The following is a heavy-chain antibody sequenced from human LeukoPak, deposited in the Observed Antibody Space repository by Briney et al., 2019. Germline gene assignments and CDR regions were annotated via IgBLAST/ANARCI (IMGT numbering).Heavy chain of an antibody. CDR2: ISSSSSYI. D-gene: IGHD3-22*01. V-gene: IGHV3-21*01. CDR3: ARGGTYYYDSSGPRGYFDL. CDR1: GFTFSSYS. J-gene: IGHJ2*01. Sequence: GGSLRLSCAASGFTFSSYSMNWVRQAPGKGLEWVSSISSSSSYIYYADSVKGRFTISRDNAKNSLYLQMNSLRAEDTAVYYCARGGTYYYDSSGPRGYFDLWGRGTLVTVSS.